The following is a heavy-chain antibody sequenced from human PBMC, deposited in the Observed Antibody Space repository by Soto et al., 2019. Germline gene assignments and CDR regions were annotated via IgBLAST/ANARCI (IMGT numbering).Heavy chain of an antibody. Sequence: EVQLVESGGGLVQPGGSLRLSCAASGFTFSSYWMSWVRQVPGKGLEWVANIKQDGNERYYVDSVKGRFTISRDNAKNSLYLQMISLTAEDTAVYYCARVKSLAGEYWGQGTLVTVSS. CDR2: IKQDGNER. CDR1: GFTFSSYW. J-gene: IGHJ4*02. CDR3: ARVKSLAGEY. D-gene: IGHD2-15*01. V-gene: IGHV3-7*05.